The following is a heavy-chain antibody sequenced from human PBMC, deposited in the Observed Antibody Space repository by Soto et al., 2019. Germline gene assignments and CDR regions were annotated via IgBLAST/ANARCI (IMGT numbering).Heavy chain of an antibody. D-gene: IGHD1-26*01. CDR1: GFTFSSYG. V-gene: IGHV3-30*18. CDR3: AKEWERVGFDY. CDR2: ISYDGSNK. J-gene: IGHJ4*02. Sequence: QVQLVESGGGVVQPGRSLRLSCAASGFTFSSYGMHWVRQAPGKGLEWVAVISYDGSNKYYADSVEGRFTISRDNSKNTLYLQMNSLRAEDAAVYYCAKEWERVGFDYWGQGTLVTVSS.